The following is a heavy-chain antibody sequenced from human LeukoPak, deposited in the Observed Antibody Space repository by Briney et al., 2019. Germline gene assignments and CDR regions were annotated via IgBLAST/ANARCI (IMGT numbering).Heavy chain of an antibody. CDR3: AKVYGDYSHPFAI. J-gene: IGHJ3*02. V-gene: IGHV3-13*01. D-gene: IGHD4-17*01. CDR2: IGTAGDT. Sequence: GGSLRPSCAASGFTFSSYDMHWVRQATGKGLEWVSAIGTAGDTYYPDSAKGRFTISRDNSKSTLYLQMNSLRAEDTAVYYCAKVYGDYSHPFAIWGQGTMVTVSS. CDR1: GFTFSSYD.